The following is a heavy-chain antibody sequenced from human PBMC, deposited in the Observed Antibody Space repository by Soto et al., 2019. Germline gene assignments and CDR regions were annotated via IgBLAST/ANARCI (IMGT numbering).Heavy chain of an antibody. CDR1: GYTFTSYG. V-gene: IGHV1-18*04. J-gene: IGHJ4*02. Sequence: ASVEVSCKXSGYTFTSYGISWVRQAPGQGLEWMGWISAYNGNTNYAQKLQGRVTMTTDTSTSTAYMELRSLRSDDTAVYYCARDQRRNYDSSGYYGGSDYWGQGTLVTVSS. CDR2: ISAYNGNT. D-gene: IGHD3-22*01. CDR3: ARDQRRNYDSSGYYGGSDY.